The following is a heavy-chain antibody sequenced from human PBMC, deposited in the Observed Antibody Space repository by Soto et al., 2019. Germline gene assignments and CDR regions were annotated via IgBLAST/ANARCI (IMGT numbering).Heavy chain of an antibody. J-gene: IGHJ4*02. CDR1: GASINSGGYY. CDR2: IYFSGST. D-gene: IGHD4-17*01. V-gene: IGHV4-31*03. Sequence: QVQLQESGPGLVKPSETLSLTCTVSGASINSGGYYWSWIRQLPGKGLEWIGYIYFSGSTYYNPSLESRVTLSLDTSQNQFSLKLSSVTAADTAMYFCASGDAWEALLAHWGQGILVPVSS. CDR3: ASGDAWEALLAH.